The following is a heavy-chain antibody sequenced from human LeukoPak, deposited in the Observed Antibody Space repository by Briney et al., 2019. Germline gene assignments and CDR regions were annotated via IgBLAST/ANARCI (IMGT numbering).Heavy chain of an antibody. CDR1: GGSISSYY. J-gene: IGHJ4*02. CDR2: IYYSGST. D-gene: IGHD5-24*01. V-gene: IGHV4-59*01. Sequence: PSETLSLTCTVSGGSISSYYWSWIRQPPGKGLEWIGYIYYSGSTNYNPSLKSRFTISVDMSKNQFSLKLSSVTAADTAVYYCARVVPDGYSDYWGQGTLVTVSS. CDR3: ARVVPDGYSDY.